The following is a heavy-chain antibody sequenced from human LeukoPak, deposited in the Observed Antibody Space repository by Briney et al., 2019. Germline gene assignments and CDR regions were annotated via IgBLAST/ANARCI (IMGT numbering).Heavy chain of an antibody. D-gene: IGHD3-22*01. CDR3: ARSYDSRGYYYYGMDV. CDR1: GGSISSCY. Sequence: SETLSLTCTVSGGSISSCYGGWIRQPPGKGLEWIGYIYYSGSTGYNPSLKSRVTISVDTSKNQFSLKLSSVTAADTAVYYCARSYDSRGYYYYGMDVWGPGTKVTVS. V-gene: IGHV4-59*01. J-gene: IGHJ6*02. CDR2: IYYSGST.